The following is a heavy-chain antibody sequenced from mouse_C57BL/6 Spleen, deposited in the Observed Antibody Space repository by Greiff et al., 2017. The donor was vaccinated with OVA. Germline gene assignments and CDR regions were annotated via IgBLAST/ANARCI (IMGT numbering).Heavy chain of an antibody. CDR2: IWSAGST. D-gene: IGHD2-3*01. J-gene: IGHJ4*01. CDR3: AKHIDGYHAMDY. CDR1: GFSLTSYG. V-gene: IGHV2-6-1*01. Sequence: VKLVESGPGLVAPSQSLSITCTVSGFSLTSYGVHWVRQPPGKGLEWLVVIWSAGSTTYYSAPKTRLSINNTNSEHQVFLKMHSLQTDDTAMYFCAKHIDGYHAMDYWGQGTSVTVSS.